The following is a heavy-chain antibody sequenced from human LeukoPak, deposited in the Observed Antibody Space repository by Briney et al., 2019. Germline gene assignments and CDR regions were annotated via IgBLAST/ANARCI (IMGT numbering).Heavy chain of an antibody. Sequence: PGGSLRLSCAASGFTFSNAWMNWVRQAPGKGLEWVGRLRSKADGGTTDYAAPVKGRFTILRDDSKNTLYLQLNSLTTEDTALYYCTNQYFDFWGQGTLVTVSS. V-gene: IGHV3-15*01. J-gene: IGHJ4*02. CDR2: LRSKADGGTT. CDR3: TNQYFDF. CDR1: GFTFSNAW.